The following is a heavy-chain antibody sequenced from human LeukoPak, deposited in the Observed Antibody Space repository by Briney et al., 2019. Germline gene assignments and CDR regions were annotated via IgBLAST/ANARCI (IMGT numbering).Heavy chain of an antibody. CDR2: INHSGST. V-gene: IGHV4-34*01. Sequence: SETLSLTCAVYGGSFSGYYWSWIRQPPGKGLEWIGEINHSGSTNYNPSLKSRVTISVDTSKNQFSLKLSSVTAADTAVYYCASLPYSNYDYWGQGTLVTVSS. D-gene: IGHD4-11*01. J-gene: IGHJ4*02. CDR1: GGSFSGYY. CDR3: ASLPYSNYDY.